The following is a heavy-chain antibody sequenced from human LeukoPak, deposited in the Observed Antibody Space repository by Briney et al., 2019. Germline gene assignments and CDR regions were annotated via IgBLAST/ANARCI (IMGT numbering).Heavy chain of an antibody. CDR3: ARVDCGGDCYWNYFDY. J-gene: IGHJ4*02. CDR1: GYTFTSYY. D-gene: IGHD2-21*02. Sequence: ASVKVSCKASGYTFTSYYMHWVRQAPGQGHEWMGIINPSGGSTSYAQKFQGRVTMTRDTSTSTVYMELSSLRSEDTAVYYCARVDCGGDCYWNYFDYWGQGTLVTVSS. CDR2: INPSGGST. V-gene: IGHV1-46*01.